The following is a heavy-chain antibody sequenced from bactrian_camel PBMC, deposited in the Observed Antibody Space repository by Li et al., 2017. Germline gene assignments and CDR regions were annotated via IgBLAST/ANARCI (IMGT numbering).Heavy chain of an antibody. CDR1: GVAFSNAY. CDR3: ATRHWSYCSGGDCLEACNY. D-gene: IGHD2*01. CDR2: IKSGGGST. Sequence: VQLVESGGGLVQPGGSLRLSCTASGVAFSNAYMSWVRQAPGKGLEWVSAIKSGGGSTYYADSVKGRFTISRDYAKNTVALQMNSLKSEDMALYYCATRHWSYCSGGDCLEACNYWGQGTQVTVS. J-gene: IGHJ4*01. V-gene: IGHV3S40*01.